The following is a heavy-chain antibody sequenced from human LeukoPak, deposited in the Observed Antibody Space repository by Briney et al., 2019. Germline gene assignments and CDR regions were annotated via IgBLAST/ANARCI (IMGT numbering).Heavy chain of an antibody. CDR2: INPNSGGT. CDR3: ASSDSSGYYLDY. V-gene: IGHV1-2*02. D-gene: IGHD3-22*01. CDR1: GYTFTGYY. Sequence: ASVKVSCKASGYTFTGYYMHWVRQAPGQGLEWMGWINPNSGGTNYAQKFQGRVTMTRDTSISTAYMELSRLRSGDTAVYYCASSDSSGYYLDYWGQGTLVTVSS. J-gene: IGHJ4*02.